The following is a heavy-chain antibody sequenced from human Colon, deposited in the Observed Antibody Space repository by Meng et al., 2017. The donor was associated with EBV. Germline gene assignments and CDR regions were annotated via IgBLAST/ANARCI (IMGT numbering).Heavy chain of an antibody. CDR1: GDSXSSTDYY. CDR2: IYYSGSR. J-gene: IGHJ4*02. Sequence: QVQLQESGPGLVKPSXXLSLTCXVPGDSXSSTDYYWSWVRQPPGKGLEWIGYIYYSGSRYYNPSLKSRVTISVDTSKNQFSLKLSSVTAADTAVYYCARVTGKIYYDGSGYPEAFDYWGQGTLVTVSS. D-gene: IGHD3-22*01. V-gene: IGHV4-30-4*01. CDR3: ARVTGKIYYDGSGYPEAFDY.